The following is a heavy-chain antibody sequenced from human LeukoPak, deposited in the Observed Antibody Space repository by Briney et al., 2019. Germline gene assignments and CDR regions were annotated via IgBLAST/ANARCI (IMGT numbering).Heavy chain of an antibody. CDR3: ARDAGLYPVTNPWVYYFDY. Sequence: PGGTLRLSCAASGFTFSSYGMNWVRQAPGKGLEWVSGISGNGGSTYYADSVKGRFTISRDNSKNSLYLQMNSLRAEDTAVYYCARDAGLYPVTNPWVYYFDYWGQGTLVTVSS. D-gene: IGHD4-11*01. CDR1: GFTFSSYG. J-gene: IGHJ4*02. CDR2: ISGNGGST. V-gene: IGHV3-23*01.